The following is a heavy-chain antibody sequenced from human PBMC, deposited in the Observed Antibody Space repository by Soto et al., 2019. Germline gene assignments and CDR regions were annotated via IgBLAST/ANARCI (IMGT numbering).Heavy chain of an antibody. J-gene: IGHJ3*02. CDR1: GLSRTSYW. Sequence: PEGTLRLSWAACGLSRTSYWMSWVLQAPGKGLEWVANIKQDGSEKYYVSSVKGRFTISRDNAKNSLYLQMNSLRAEDTAVYYCARSSTSPSWSAFDIWGQGTMVTVSS. D-gene: IGHD2-2*01. CDR2: IKQDGSEK. CDR3: ARSSTSPSWSAFDI. V-gene: IGHV3-7*03.